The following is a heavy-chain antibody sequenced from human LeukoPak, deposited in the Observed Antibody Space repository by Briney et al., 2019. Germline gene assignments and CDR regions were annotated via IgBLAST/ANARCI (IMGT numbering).Heavy chain of an antibody. D-gene: IGHD6-13*01. CDR3: ARGKILAAADEYYFDY. Sequence: ASVKVSCKAAGYTFTSYGISWERQAPGQGLEWMGWISAYNGNTNYAQKLQGRVTMTTDTSTSTAYMELRSLRSDDTAVYYCARGKILAAADEYYFDYWGQGTLVTVSS. J-gene: IGHJ4*02. CDR1: GYTFTSYG. V-gene: IGHV1-18*01. CDR2: ISAYNGNT.